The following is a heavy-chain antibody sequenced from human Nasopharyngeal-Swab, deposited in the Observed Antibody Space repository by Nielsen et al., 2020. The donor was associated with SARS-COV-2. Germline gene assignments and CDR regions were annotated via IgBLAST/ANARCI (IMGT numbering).Heavy chain of an antibody. J-gene: IGHJ6*02. CDR3: ARAEPYDFWSGYMPFYGMDV. D-gene: IGHD3-3*01. CDR2: IYYSGST. Sequence: WIRQPPGKGLEWIGYIYYSGSTNYNPSLKSRVTISVDTSKNQFSLKLSSVTAADTAVYYCARAEPYDFWSGYMPFYGMDVWGQGTTGTVSS. V-gene: IGHV4-59*01.